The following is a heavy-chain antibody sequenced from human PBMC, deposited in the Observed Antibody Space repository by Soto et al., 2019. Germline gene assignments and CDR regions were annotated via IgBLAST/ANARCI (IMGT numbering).Heavy chain of an antibody. CDR3: ARVLQWSPPDY. Sequence: QVQLVQSGAEVKQPGAAVNISCKAPGYTFNGYAISWVRQAPGQGLEWMGWISSYNGYTSYAQNFQGRVTMTTDTFTNTAYIEMRSLRSDDTAVYYCARVLQWSPPDYWGQGSLVTVSS. D-gene: IGHD6-19*01. CDR1: GYTFNGYA. V-gene: IGHV1-18*01. CDR2: ISSYNGYT. J-gene: IGHJ4*02.